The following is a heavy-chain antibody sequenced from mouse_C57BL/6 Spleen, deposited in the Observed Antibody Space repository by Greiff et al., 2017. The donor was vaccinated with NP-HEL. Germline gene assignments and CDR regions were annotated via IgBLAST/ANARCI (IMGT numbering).Heavy chain of an antibody. CDR1: GFTFSDYY. Sequence: EVKLVESGGGLVQPGGSLKLSCAASGFTFSDYYMYWVRQTPVKRLEWVAYISNGGGSTYYPDTVKGRFTISRDNAKNTLYLQMSRLKSEDTAMYYCARGSSGWFAYWGQGTLVTVSA. CDR2: ISNGGGST. J-gene: IGHJ3*01. V-gene: IGHV5-12*01. CDR3: ARGSSGWFAY. D-gene: IGHD3-2*02.